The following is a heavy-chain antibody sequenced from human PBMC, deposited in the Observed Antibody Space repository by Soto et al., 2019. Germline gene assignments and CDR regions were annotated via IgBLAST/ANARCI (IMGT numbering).Heavy chain of an antibody. CDR2: IYYSGST. Sequence: QLQLQESGPGLVKPSETLSLTCTVSGGSISSSSYYWGWIRQPPGKGLEWIGSIYYSGSTYYNQSLKSRVTISVDTSKNQFSLKLSSVTAADTAVYYCARQPLGSSSWYFVYWGQGTLVTVSS. D-gene: IGHD6-13*01. CDR3: ARQPLGSSSWYFVY. CDR1: GGSISSSSYY. J-gene: IGHJ4*02. V-gene: IGHV4-39*01.